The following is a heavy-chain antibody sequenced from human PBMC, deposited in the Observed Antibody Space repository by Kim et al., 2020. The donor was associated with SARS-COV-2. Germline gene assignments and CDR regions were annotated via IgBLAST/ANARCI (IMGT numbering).Heavy chain of an antibody. V-gene: IGHV4-34*01. CDR3: ASFGAEDYGDYFDYYGMDV. Sequence: SRVTISVDTSKNQFSLKLSSVTAADTAVYYCASFGAEDYGDYFDYYGMDVWGQGTTVTVSS. J-gene: IGHJ6*02. D-gene: IGHD4-17*01.